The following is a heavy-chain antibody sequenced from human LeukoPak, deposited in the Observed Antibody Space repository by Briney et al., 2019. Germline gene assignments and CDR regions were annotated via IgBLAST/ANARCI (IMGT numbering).Heavy chain of an antibody. J-gene: IGHJ5*02. D-gene: IGHD2-2*02. CDR1: GGTFSSYA. Sequence: SVKVSCKASGGTFSSYAIGWVRQAPGQGLEWMGGIIPIFGTANYAQKFQGRVTITADESTSTAYMELSSLRSEDTAVYYCANSQLLYWTYWNWFDPWGQGTLVTVSS. V-gene: IGHV1-69*01. CDR2: IIPIFGTA. CDR3: ANSQLLYWTYWNWFDP.